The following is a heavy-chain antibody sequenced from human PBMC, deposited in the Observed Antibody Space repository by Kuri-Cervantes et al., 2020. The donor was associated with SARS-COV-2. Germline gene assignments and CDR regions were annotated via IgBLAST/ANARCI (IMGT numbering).Heavy chain of an antibody. J-gene: IGHJ6*02. D-gene: IGHD2-15*01. CDR2: IIPIFGTA. V-gene: IGHV1-69*13. CDR3: AGLGYCCGGSCYYYYDGMDV. Sequence: SVKVSCKASGGTFSSYAISWVRQAPGQGLEWMGGIIPIFGTANYAQKFQGRVTITADESTSTAYMELSSLRTEDTAVYYCAGLGYCCGGSCYYYYDGMDVWGQGTTVTVSS. CDR1: GGTFSSYA.